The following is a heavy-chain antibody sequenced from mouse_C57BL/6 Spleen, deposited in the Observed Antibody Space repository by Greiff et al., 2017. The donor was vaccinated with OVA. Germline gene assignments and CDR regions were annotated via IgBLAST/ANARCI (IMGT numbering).Heavy chain of an antibody. D-gene: IGHD2-5*01. V-gene: IGHV1-55*01. J-gene: IGHJ4*01. CDR1: GYTFTSYW. CDR3: ARGAYYSNAYAMDY. Sequence: QVHVKQPGAELVKPGASVKMSCKASGYTFTSYWITWVKQRPGQGLEWIGDIYPGSGSTNYNEKFKSKATLTVDTSSSTAYMQLSSLTSEDSAVYYCARGAYYSNAYAMDYWGQGTSVTVSS. CDR2: IYPGSGST.